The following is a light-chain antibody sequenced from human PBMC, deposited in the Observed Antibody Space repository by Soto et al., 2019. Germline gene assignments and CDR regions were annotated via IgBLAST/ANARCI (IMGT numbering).Light chain of an antibody. CDR3: QQHNNWPPWT. CDR1: QRVSSN. Sequence: EIVMTQSPATLSVSPGERATLSCRASQRVSSNLAWYQQKPGQAPRLLIYGASTRATGIPARFSGSGSGTEFTLTISSLQSEDFAVYYCQQHNNWPPWTFGQGTKLEI. CDR2: GAS. J-gene: IGKJ2*02. V-gene: IGKV3-15*01.